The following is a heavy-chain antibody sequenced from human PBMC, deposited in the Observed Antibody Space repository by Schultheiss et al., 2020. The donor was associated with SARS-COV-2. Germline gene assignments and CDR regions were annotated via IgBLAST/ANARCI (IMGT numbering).Heavy chain of an antibody. Sequence: GGSLRLSCAASGFTFSSYGMHWVRQAPGKGLEWVAVISYDGSNKYYADSVKGRFTISRDNSKNTLYLQMKSLRAEDTAVYYCARDPRTVTGPYFDYWGQGTLVTVSS. D-gene: IGHD4-17*01. CDR3: ARDPRTVTGPYFDY. J-gene: IGHJ4*02. CDR1: GFTFSSYG. CDR2: ISYDGSNK. V-gene: IGHV3-33*05.